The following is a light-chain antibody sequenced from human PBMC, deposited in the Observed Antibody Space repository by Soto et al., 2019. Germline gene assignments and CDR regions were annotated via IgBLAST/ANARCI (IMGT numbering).Light chain of an antibody. CDR3: QQRSNWPYT. J-gene: IGKJ2*01. Sequence: ETVLTQSPATLSLSPGERATLSCRASQSVSSYLAWYQQKPGQAPRLLIYNASNRATGIPARFSGSGSGTEFTLTISSLEPEDFAVYYCQQRSNWPYTFGQGTKLEIK. CDR1: QSVSSY. CDR2: NAS. V-gene: IGKV3-11*01.